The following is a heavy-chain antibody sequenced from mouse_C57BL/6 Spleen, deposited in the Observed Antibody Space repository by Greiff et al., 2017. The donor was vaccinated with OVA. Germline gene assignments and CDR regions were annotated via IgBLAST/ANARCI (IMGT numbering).Heavy chain of an antibody. Sequence: VQLQQPGAELVMPGASVKLSCKASGYTFTSYWMHWVKQRPGQGLEWIGEIDPSDSYTNYNQKFKGKSTLTVDKSSSTAYMQLSSLTSEDSAVYYCARSGYGNYGFAYWGQGTLVTVSA. CDR3: ARSGYGNYGFAY. CDR1: GYTFTSYW. J-gene: IGHJ3*01. CDR2: IDPSDSYT. V-gene: IGHV1-69*01. D-gene: IGHD2-1*01.